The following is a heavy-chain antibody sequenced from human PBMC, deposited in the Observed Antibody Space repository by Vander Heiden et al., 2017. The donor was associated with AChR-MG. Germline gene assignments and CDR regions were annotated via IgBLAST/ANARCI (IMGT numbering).Heavy chain of an antibody. CDR2: ISTSSNYI. CDR3: ATQKIVATGISLLDY. J-gene: IGHJ4*02. V-gene: IGHV3-21*01. D-gene: IGHD6-13*01. CDR1: GITFSSYS. Sequence: EVQLVESGGGLVKLGGSLRLSCAASGITFSSYSMSWFRQAPGKGLEWGASISTSSNYIYYGDSVKGRFTISRENAKNSLYLQMNSLRADDTAVYYCATQKIVATGISLLDYWGQGALVTVSS.